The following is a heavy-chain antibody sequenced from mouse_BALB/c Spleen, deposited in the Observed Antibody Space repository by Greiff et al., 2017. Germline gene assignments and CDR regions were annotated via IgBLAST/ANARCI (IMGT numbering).Heavy chain of an antibody. Sequence: VQLQQPGAELVMPGASVKMSCKASGYTFTDYWMHWVKQRPGQGLEWIGAIDTSDSYTSYNQKFKGKATLTVDESSSTAYMQLSSLTSEDSAVYYCASEKRTGTGFAYWGQGTLVTVSA. J-gene: IGHJ3*01. D-gene: IGHD4-1*01. V-gene: IGHV1-69*01. CDR1: GYTFTDYW. CDR2: IDTSDSYT. CDR3: ASEKRTGTGFAY.